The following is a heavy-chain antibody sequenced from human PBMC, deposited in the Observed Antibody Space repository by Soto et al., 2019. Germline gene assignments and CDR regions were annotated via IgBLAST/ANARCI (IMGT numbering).Heavy chain of an antibody. Sequence: SETLSLTCTVSGGSISSYYWSWIRQPPGKGLEWIGYIYYSGSTNYNPSLKSRVTISVDTSKNQFSLKLSSVTAADTAVYYCARHTLGGQWLVPLDYWGQGTLVTVSS. CDR2: IYYSGST. CDR1: GGSISSYY. D-gene: IGHD6-19*01. V-gene: IGHV4-59*08. CDR3: ARHTLGGQWLVPLDY. J-gene: IGHJ4*02.